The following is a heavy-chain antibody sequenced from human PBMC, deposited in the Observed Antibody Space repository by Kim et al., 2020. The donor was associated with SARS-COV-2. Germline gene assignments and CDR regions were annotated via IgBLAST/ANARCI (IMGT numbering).Heavy chain of an antibody. CDR3: ARTYCGGDCYFSNYYYMDV. V-gene: IGHV4-34*01. CDR2: INHSGST. D-gene: IGHD2-21*01. CDR1: GGSFSGYY. J-gene: IGHJ6*03. Sequence: SETLSLTCAVYGGSFSGYYWSWIRQPPGKGLEWIGEINHSGSTNYNPSLKSRVTISVDTSKNQFSLKLSSVTAADTAVYYCARTYCGGDCYFSNYYYMDVWGKGTTVTVSS.